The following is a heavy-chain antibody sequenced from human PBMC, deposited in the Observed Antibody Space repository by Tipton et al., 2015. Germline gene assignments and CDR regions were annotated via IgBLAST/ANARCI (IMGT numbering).Heavy chain of an antibody. CDR1: GYFISDGHF. D-gene: IGHD2/OR15-2a*01. V-gene: IGHV4-38-2*02. CDR3: ARGDDSTSMATGFDY. CDR2: MHHKGDA. Sequence: TLSLTCTVSGYFISDGHFWGWVRQSPVKGLEWIASMHHKGDAYYNTSLGSQPTLALDTPKNQFSLTLISATAADTALYYCARGDDSTSMATGFDYRGRGALVTVSS. J-gene: IGHJ4*01.